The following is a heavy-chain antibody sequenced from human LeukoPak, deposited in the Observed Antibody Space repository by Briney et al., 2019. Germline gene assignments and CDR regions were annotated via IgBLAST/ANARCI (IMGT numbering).Heavy chain of an antibody. CDR1: GGSISSYY. CDR2: IYHSGST. J-gene: IGHJ4*02. D-gene: IGHD6-13*01. Sequence: SETLSLTCTVSGGSISSYYWSWIRQPPGKGLEWIGYIYHSGSTYYNPSLKSRVTISVDRSKNQFSLKLSSVTAADTAVYYCARGSGYSSSWSTLYYFDYWGQGTLVTVSS. CDR3: ARGSGYSSSWSTLYYFDY. V-gene: IGHV4-59*12.